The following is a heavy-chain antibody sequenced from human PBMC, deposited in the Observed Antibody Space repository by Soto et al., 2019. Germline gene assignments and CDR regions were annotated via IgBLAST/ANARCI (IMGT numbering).Heavy chain of an antibody. CDR3: ARVTNYCVSSGSISRMGFDP. Sequence: SETLSLTCTVSGGSISSGGYYWSWIRQHPGKGLEWIGFIYYSGSTYYNPSLQSRVTISVDTSKNQFSLKLSSVTAADTAVYYCARVTNYCVSSGSISRMGFDPWGQGTLVTVSS. CDR1: GGSISSGGYY. D-gene: IGHD3-22*01. J-gene: IGHJ5*02. V-gene: IGHV4-31*03. CDR2: IYYSGST.